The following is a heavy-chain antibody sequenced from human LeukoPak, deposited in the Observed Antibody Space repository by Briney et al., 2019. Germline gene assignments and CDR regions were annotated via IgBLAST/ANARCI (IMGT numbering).Heavy chain of an antibody. V-gene: IGHV3-9*01. CDR1: GFTFDDYA. CDR2: ISWNSGSI. J-gene: IGHJ3*02. CDR3: AKVLVRGVPADAFDI. Sequence: HTGRSLRLSCAASGFTFDDYAMHWVRQAPGKGLEWVSGISWNSGSIGYADSVKGRFTISRDNAKNSLYLQMNSLRAEDTALYYCAKVLVRGVPADAFDIWGQGTMVTVSS. D-gene: IGHD3-10*01.